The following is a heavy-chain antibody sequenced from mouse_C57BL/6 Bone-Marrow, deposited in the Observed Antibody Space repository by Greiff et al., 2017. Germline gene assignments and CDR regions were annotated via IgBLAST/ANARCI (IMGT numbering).Heavy chain of an antibody. J-gene: IGHJ3*01. CDR2: IWWDDDK. CDR3: ARIKDSRRLDSNSWFAY. CDR1: GFSLSTFGLG. D-gene: IGHD2-5*01. V-gene: IGHV8-8*01. Sequence: QVQLKESGPGILQPSQTLSLTCSFSGFSLSTFGLGVGWIRQPSGKGLEWLAHIWWDDDKYYNPALKSRLTISKDTSKNQVFLKIANVDTADTATYYCARIKDSRRLDSNSWFAYWGQGTLVTVSA.